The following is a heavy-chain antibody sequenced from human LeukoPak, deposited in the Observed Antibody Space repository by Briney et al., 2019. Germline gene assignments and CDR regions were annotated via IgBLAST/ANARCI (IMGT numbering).Heavy chain of an antibody. CDR1: GYSFTSYW. CDR3: ARTPTYYYDSSGSNFDY. V-gene: IGHV5-51*01. J-gene: IGHJ4*02. D-gene: IGHD3-22*01. Sequence: GESLKISCKGSGYSFTSYWIGWVCQMPGKGLEWMGNIYPGDSDTRYSPSFQGQVTISADQSISTAYLQWSSLKASDTAMYYCARTPTYYYDSSGSNFDYWGQGTLVTVSS. CDR2: IYPGDSDT.